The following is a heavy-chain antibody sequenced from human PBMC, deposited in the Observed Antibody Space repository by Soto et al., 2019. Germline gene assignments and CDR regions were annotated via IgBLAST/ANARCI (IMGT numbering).Heavy chain of an antibody. V-gene: IGHV1-18*01. J-gene: IGHJ4*02. D-gene: IGHD6-19*01. CDR2: ISGSNGDT. CDR1: GYTFINYG. Sequence: VQLVQSGAEVKESGASVKVSCKASGYTFINYGVAWVRRAPGQGPEWMGWISGSNGDTKYAQNLQNRVSLTPDTSTNTAYMELRSLRPDDTAIYFCGRGGLAVSGTYDYWGQGTLVTVSS. CDR3: GRGGLAVSGTYDY.